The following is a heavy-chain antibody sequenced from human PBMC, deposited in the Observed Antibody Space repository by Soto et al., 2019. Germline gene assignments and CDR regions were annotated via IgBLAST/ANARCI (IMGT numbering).Heavy chain of an antibody. Sequence: GGSLRLSCAASGFTFSNHWMSWVRQAPGKGLEWVANIKLDGSEKYYADSVKGRFTISRDNAKNSLYLDLTRLRAEDTAVYFCVRDYYDTSGYPNTFDMWGQGTMVTVSS. CDR2: IKLDGSEK. CDR1: GFTFSNHW. CDR3: VRDYYDTSGYPNTFDM. J-gene: IGHJ3*02. D-gene: IGHD3-22*01. V-gene: IGHV3-7*01.